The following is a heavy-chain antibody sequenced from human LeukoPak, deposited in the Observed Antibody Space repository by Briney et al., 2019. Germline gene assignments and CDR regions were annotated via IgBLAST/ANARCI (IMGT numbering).Heavy chain of an antibody. Sequence: SETLSLTCTVSGGSISSYYWSWIRQPPGKGLEWIGYIYYSGSTNYNPSLKSRVTISVDTSKNQFSLKLSSVTAADTAVYYCARESSGWYSGFDYWGQGTLVTVSS. CDR2: IYYSGST. CDR3: ARESSGWYSGFDY. J-gene: IGHJ4*02. CDR1: GGSISSYY. D-gene: IGHD6-19*01. V-gene: IGHV4-59*01.